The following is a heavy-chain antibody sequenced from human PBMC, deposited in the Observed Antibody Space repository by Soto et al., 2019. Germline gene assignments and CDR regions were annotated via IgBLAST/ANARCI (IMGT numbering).Heavy chain of an antibody. Sequence: KPSETLSLTCSVSGASVSDKTFYWSWLRQSPGKGLEWIGYIYYSGSTYYNPSLKSRVTISVDTSKNQFSLKLSSVTAADTAVYYCARVSGTTLRGPDAAFDIWGQGTMVTVSS. D-gene: IGHD1-26*01. J-gene: IGHJ3*02. CDR2: IYYSGST. CDR1: GASVSDKTFY. CDR3: ARVSGTTLRGPDAAFDI. V-gene: IGHV4-31*03.